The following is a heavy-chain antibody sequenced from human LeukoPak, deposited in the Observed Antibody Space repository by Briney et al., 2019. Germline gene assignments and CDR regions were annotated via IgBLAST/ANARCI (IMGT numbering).Heavy chain of an antibody. J-gene: IGHJ5*02. CDR2: ISSSGRTI. CDR1: GLIFSNYE. D-gene: IGHD3-10*01. Sequence: GGSLRLSCAASGLIFSNYEMNCVRQASGRGLEWVSYISSSGRTIFYADSVKGRFTISRDNAKNSLYLQMNSLRAEDTAVYYCARAYYGSGSYKAYFDPWGQGTLVTVSS. V-gene: IGHV3-48*03. CDR3: ARAYYGSGSYKAYFDP.